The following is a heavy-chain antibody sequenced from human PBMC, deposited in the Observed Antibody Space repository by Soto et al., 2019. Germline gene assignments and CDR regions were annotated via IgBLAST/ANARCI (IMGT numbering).Heavy chain of an antibody. V-gene: IGHV5-10-1*01. D-gene: IGHD3-9*01. J-gene: IGHJ3*02. Sequence: PGESLKISCKGSGYSFTSYWISWVRQVPGKGLEWMGRIDPSDSYTNYSPSFQGHVTISADKSISTAYLQWSSLKASDTAMYYCARHHTSTWVLTGGAFDIWGQGTMVTVSS. CDR1: GYSFTSYW. CDR2: IDPSDSYT. CDR3: ARHHTSTWVLTGGAFDI.